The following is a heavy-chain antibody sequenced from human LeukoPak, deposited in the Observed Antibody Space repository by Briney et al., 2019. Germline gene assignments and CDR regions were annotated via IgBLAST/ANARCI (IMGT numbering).Heavy chain of an antibody. V-gene: IGHV3-48*04. J-gene: IGHJ4*02. CDR1: GFTVNSPNF. D-gene: IGHD3-3*01. CDR2: ISSSSNII. CDR3: ARDAFFGVVISGY. Sequence: GGSLRLPCAASGFTVNSPNFMNWVRQAPGKGLEWLSYISSSSNIIYYADSVKGRFTISRDNAKNSLYLQMNSLRAEDTAVYYCARDAFFGVVISGYWGQGTLVTVSS.